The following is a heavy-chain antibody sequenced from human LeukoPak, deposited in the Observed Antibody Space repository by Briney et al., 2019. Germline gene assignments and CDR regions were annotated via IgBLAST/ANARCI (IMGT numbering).Heavy chain of an antibody. D-gene: IGHD3-10*01. CDR3: GKDSGGDYYGSGSYYRGDPYFDY. CDR1: GFSFSNYG. Sequence: PGGSLRLSCAASGFSFSNYGMSWVRQAPGKGLEWVSGISGSGGTADYADSVKGRFTISRDNSKNTLYLQMNSLGAEDTAVYYCGKDSGGDYYGSGSYYRGDPYFDYWGQGTLVTVSS. V-gene: IGHV3-23*01. CDR2: ISGSGGTA. J-gene: IGHJ4*02.